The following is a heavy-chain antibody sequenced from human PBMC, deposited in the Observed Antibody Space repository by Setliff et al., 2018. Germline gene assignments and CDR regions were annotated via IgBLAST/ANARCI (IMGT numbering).Heavy chain of an antibody. CDR3: ARSSVRYSTD. CDR2: IYYSGST. CDR1: GGSISSHY. D-gene: IGHD6-13*01. V-gene: IGHV4-59*11. J-gene: IGHJ4*02. Sequence: ETLSLTCTVSGGSISSHYWSWIRQPPGKGLEWIGSIYYSGSTHYNPSLKSRVTISVDTSKNQFSLKLSSVTAADTAVYYCARSSVRYSTDWGQGPLVTVSS.